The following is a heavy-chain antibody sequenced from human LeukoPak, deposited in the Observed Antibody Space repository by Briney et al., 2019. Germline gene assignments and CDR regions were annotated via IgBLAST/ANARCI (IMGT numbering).Heavy chain of an antibody. V-gene: IGHV1-69*04. Sequence: SVKVSCKASGGTFSSYAISWVRQAPGQGLEWMGRIIPIFGIANYAQKFQGGVTITADKSTSTAYMELSSLRSEDTAVYYCARDRGTGTSEGGIDYWGQGTLVTVSS. CDR1: GGTFSSYA. CDR2: IIPIFGIA. J-gene: IGHJ4*02. D-gene: IGHD1-1*01. CDR3: ARDRGTGTSEGGIDY.